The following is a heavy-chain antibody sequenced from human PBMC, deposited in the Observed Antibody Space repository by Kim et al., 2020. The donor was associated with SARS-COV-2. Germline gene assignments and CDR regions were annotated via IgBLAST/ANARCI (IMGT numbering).Heavy chain of an antibody. J-gene: IGHJ6*02. V-gene: IGHV3-48*03. CDR3: ARGQDDGMDV. Sequence: GGSLRLSCAASGFTFSSYEMNWVRQAPGKGLEGVSYISGSGTSLYNADSVKGRFTISRDNAKNSLYLQMNSLRAEDKAVYYCARGQDDGMDVWGQGTTVTVSS. CDR2: ISGSGTSL. CDR1: GFTFSSYE.